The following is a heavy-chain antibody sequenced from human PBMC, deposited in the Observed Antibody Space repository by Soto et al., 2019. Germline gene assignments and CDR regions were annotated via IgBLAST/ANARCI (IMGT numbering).Heavy chain of an antibody. Sequence: SETLSLTCSVSGDSINNYYWSWIRQPPGKGLEWIGYIYYSGSTNYNPSLTSRVTISVDTSNNQFSLKLSSVTAAVTAVYYCARGGKSGGYFDYWGQGTLVTVSS. D-gene: IGHD2-15*01. CDR3: ARGGKSGGYFDY. CDR2: IYYSGST. J-gene: IGHJ4*02. V-gene: IGHV4-59*01. CDR1: GDSINNYY.